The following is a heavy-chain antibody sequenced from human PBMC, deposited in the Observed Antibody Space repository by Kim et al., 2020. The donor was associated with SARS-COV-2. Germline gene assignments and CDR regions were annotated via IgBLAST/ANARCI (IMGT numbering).Heavy chain of an antibody. D-gene: IGHD6-19*01. CDR3: ARQGAGRSGQEGFDY. V-gene: IGHV5-51*01. J-gene: IGHJ4*02. CDR2: IYPGDSDT. CDR1: GYSFASYW. Sequence: GESLKISCKGSGYSFASYWIGWVRQMPGKGLECMGIIYPGDSDTRYSPSFQGQGTISADKSISTAYVQWSSLKASDTAVYYCARQGAGRSGQEGFDYWGQGTQVTVSS.